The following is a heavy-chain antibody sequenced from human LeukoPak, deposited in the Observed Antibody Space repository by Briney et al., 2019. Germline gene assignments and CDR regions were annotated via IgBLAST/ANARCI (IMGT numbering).Heavy chain of an antibody. CDR2: IGGSGGNT. V-gene: IGHV3-23*01. CDR3: AKALGPGSNYFDY. Sequence: GGSLRLSCAASGFTFSSYAMNWVRQAPGKGLEWVSSIGGSGGNTYYADSVKGRFTISRDNFKNTLYLQMNSLRAEDTAVYYRAKALGPGSNYFDYWGQGTLVTVSS. CDR1: GFTFSSYA. J-gene: IGHJ4*02. D-gene: IGHD3-16*01.